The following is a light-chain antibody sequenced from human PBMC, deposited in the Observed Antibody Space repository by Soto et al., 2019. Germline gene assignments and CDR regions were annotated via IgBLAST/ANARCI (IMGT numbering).Light chain of an antibody. J-gene: IGKJ2*02. V-gene: IGKV2-28*01. CDR2: LGS. Sequence: DIVMTQSPLSLPVTPGEPASISCRSSQSLLHSNGYNYLDWYLQKPGQSPQLLIYLGSNRASGVPDRFSGSGSGTDFTLKISRVEAEDVGVYYCMQALQPRWTFGQGTKLEIK. CDR3: MQALQPRWT. CDR1: QSLLHSNGYNY.